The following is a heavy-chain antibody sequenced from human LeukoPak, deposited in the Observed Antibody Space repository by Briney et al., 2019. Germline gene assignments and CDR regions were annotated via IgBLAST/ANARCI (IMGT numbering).Heavy chain of an antibody. D-gene: IGHD3-10*01. CDR3: TRGFSFAP. V-gene: IGHV3-30*03. CDR1: GFTFSSYG. CDR2: ISYDGSNK. J-gene: IGHJ5*02. Sequence: GGSLRLSCAASGFTFSSYGMHWVRQAPGKGLEWVAVISYDGSNKYYADSVKGRFTISRDNSKNTLYLQMNSLRAEDTAVYYCTRGFSFAPWGQGTLVTVSS.